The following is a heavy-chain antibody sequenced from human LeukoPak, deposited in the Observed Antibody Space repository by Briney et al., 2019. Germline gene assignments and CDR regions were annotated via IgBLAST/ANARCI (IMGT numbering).Heavy chain of an antibody. J-gene: IGHJ5*02. D-gene: IGHD3-10*01. V-gene: IGHV4-4*07. CDR3: ARGITMVRGAYHRQFDP. CDR1: GGSISSYY. Sequence: SETLSLTCTVSGGSISSYYWSWIRQPAGKGLEWIGRIYTSGSTNYNPSLKSRVTISVDTSKNQFSLKLSSVTAADTAVYYCARGITMVRGAYHRQFDPWGQGTLVTVSS. CDR2: IYTSGST.